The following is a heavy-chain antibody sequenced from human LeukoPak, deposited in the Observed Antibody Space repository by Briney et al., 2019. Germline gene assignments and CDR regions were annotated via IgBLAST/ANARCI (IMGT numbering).Heavy chain of an antibody. V-gene: IGHV4-39*07. CDR3: AREHYYDSPPDYFDY. J-gene: IGHJ4*02. CDR2: IYYSGST. CDR1: GGSISSSSYY. D-gene: IGHD3-22*01. Sequence: SETLSLTCTVSGGSISSSSYYWGWLRQPPGKGLEWIGSIYYSGSTYYNPSLKSRFTISVDTSKNQFSLKLSSVTAADTAVYYCAREHYYDSPPDYFDYWGQGTLVTVSS.